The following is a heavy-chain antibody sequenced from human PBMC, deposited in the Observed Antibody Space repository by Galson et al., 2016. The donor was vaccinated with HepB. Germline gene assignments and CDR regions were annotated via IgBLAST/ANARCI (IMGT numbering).Heavy chain of an antibody. D-gene: IGHD2-15*01. Sequence: SLRLSCAASGFTFSRYWMHWVRQAPGKGLVWVARIRTDGSPTTYADSVKGRFTISRDNAKNTLYLQMNSLRAEDPAVYYFAKPKDREIPNAFDIWGQGTMVTVSS. V-gene: IGHV3-74*01. CDR3: AKPKDREIPNAFDI. CDR2: IRTDGSPT. CDR1: GFTFSRYW. J-gene: IGHJ3*02.